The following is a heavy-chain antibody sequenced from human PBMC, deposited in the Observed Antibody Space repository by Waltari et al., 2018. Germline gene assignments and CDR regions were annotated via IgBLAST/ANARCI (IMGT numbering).Heavy chain of an antibody. CDR1: GGSFSGYY. D-gene: IGHD6-13*01. Sequence: QVQLQQWGAGLLKPSETLSLTCAVYGGSFSGYYWSWIRQPPGKGLEWIGEINHSGSTNYSPSLKSRVTISVDTSKNQFSLKLSSVTAADTAVYYCARDRGYSSSWYYYWGQGTLVTVSS. CDR3: ARDRGYSSSWYYY. J-gene: IGHJ4*02. V-gene: IGHV4-34*01. CDR2: INHSGST.